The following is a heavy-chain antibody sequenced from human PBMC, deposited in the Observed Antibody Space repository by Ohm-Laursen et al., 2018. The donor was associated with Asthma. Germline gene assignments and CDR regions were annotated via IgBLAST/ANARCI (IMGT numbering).Heavy chain of an antibody. J-gene: IGHJ3*01. CDR1: GFSVSRHF. Sequence: GSLRLSCSASGFSVSRHFMNWIRQGPAKGLEWVSDIYPGGATFYADSVKGRFTISRDDSKNTMNLQMSSLRCDDTAVYYCARGQGSGDISGSDPFDLWGQGTTVIVSS. D-gene: IGHD3-10*01. V-gene: IGHV3-53*01. CDR3: ARGQGSGDISGSDPFDL. CDR2: IYPGGAT.